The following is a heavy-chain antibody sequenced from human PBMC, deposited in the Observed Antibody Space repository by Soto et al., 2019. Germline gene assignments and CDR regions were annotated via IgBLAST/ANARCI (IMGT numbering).Heavy chain of an antibody. D-gene: IGHD3-9*01. J-gene: IGHJ4*02. V-gene: IGHV3-23*01. Sequence: EGSLRLSCAASGFTFSTYAMSWVRQAPGKGLQWVSGLSGSGRTTYYADSVKGRFTISRDNSKNKLFMQLSSLRAEDTAVYYCAKHLVVDIATGYYNVALDSWGQGTMVTVYS. CDR3: AKHLVVDIATGYYNVALDS. CDR1: GFTFSTYA. CDR2: LSGSGRTT.